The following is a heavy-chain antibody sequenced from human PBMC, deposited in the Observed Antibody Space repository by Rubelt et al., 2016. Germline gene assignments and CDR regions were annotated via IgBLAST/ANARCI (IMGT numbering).Heavy chain of an antibody. CDR2: ISHGGRT. D-gene: IGHD2-15*01. V-gene: IGHV4-38-2*02. CDR1: GFSISSDYW. Sequence: QVQLQESGPRLVKPSETLSLTCSVSGFSISSDYWWVWIRLTPGKGLEWIGSISHGGRTNYSPSLNTSVTIAAVTSKKHFSRNLRSVTAADTAVYYGVTERGGWSPFEYWGQGVLVTGST. J-gene: IGHJ4*02. CDR3: VTERGGWSPFEY.